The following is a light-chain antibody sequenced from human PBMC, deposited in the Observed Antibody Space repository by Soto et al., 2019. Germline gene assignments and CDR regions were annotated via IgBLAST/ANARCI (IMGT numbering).Light chain of an antibody. J-gene: IGKJ5*01. CDR2: AES. CDR1: QSISSF. CDR3: QQSFNTPIT. Sequence: IQLTQSPSSLSAPVGGRVTITCRASQSISSFFNWYQQKPGKAPKRVIYAESSLQSGGPSRFSGSGSGTDFTLTISSLQPEDFATYYCQQSFNTPITFGQGTRLEIK. V-gene: IGKV1-39*01.